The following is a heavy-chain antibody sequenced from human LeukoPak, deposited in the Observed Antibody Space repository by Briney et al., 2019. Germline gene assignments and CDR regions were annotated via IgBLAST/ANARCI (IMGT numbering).Heavy chain of an antibody. CDR1: GFTFSSYG. CDR3: ARDRRYSFGYGMDV. J-gene: IGHJ6*02. V-gene: IGHV3-33*01. Sequence: GRSLRLSCAASGFTFSSYGMHWVRQAPGKGLEWVAVIWYDGSNKYYADSVKGRFTITRDNSKNTVHLQMNSLRAEDTAVYYCARDRRYSFGYGMDVWGQGTTVTVSS. CDR2: IWYDGSNK. D-gene: IGHD5-18*01.